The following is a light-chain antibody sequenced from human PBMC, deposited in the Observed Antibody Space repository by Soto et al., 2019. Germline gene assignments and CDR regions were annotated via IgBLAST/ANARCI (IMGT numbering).Light chain of an antibody. CDR1: SSDVGGYNY. J-gene: IGLJ1*01. CDR2: EVS. V-gene: IGLV2-14*01. Sequence: SALTQPASVSGSPGQSITISCTGTSSDVGGYNYVSWYQLHPGKAPKLMIYEVSNRPSGISNRFSASKSGNTASLTISGLQAEDEADYYCFSYTSSTAYVFGTGTKVTVL. CDR3: FSYTSSTAYV.